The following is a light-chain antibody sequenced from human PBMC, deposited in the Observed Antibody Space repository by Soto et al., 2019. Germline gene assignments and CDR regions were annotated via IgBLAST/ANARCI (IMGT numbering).Light chain of an antibody. J-gene: IGKJ1*01. V-gene: IGKV3-15*01. CDR3: QQYNEWPS. CDR2: GAS. Sequence: EVVMTQSPATLSVSPGERATLSCRASQDVGRNLAWYQQRPGQAPRLLIYGASTRATGVPARFSGRGSGTEFTLTITSLQSADFAVYYCQQYNEWPSFGQGTKVETK. CDR1: QDVGRN.